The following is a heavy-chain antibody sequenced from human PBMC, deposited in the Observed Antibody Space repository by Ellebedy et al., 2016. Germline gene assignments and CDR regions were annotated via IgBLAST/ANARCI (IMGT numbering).Heavy chain of an antibody. CDR2: INPNSGGT. Sequence: ASVKVSXKASGYTFTGYYMHWVRQAPGQGLEWMGWINPNSGGTNYAQKFQGRVTMTRDTSISTAYMELSRLRSDDTAVYYCARAGRRYYGSGSSLDYWGQGTLVTVSS. J-gene: IGHJ4*02. CDR3: ARAGRRYYGSGSSLDY. V-gene: IGHV1-2*02. D-gene: IGHD3-10*01. CDR1: GYTFTGYY.